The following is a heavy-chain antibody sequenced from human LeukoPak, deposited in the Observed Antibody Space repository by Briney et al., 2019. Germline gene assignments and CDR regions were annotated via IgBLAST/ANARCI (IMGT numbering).Heavy chain of an antibody. CDR3: ARESIAVAGTYYYMDV. CDR2: ISSSSSYI. D-gene: IGHD6-19*01. CDR1: GFTFSSYS. J-gene: IGHJ6*03. V-gene: IGHV3-21*01. Sequence: GGSLRLSCAASGFTFSSYSMNWVRQAPGKGLEWVSSISSSSSYIYCADSVKGRFTISRDNAKNSLYLQMNSLRAEDTAVYYCARESIAVAGTYYYMDVWGKGTTVTVSS.